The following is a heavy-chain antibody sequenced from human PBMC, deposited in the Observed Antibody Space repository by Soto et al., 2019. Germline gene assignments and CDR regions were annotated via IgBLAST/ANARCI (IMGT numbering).Heavy chain of an antibody. Sequence: QVQLVESGGGLVKPGGSLRLSCAASGFTFSDYYMSWIRQAPGKGLEWVSYISSSGSTIYYADSVKGRFTISRDNAKNSLYLQMNSLRAEETAVYYCARAPPLRYFDWSQNFDYWAREPWSPSPQ. D-gene: IGHD3-9*01. J-gene: IGHJ4*02. V-gene: IGHV3-11*01. CDR3: ARAPPLRYFDWSQNFDY. CDR2: ISSSGSTI. CDR1: GFTFSDYY.